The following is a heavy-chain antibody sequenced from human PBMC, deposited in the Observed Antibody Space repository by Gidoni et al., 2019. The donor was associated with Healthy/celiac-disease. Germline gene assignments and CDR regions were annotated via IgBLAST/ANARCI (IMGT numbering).Heavy chain of an antibody. D-gene: IGHD3-3*01. V-gene: IGHV3-48*01. CDR3: ARDADFWGGAFDY. Sequence: EVQLVEAGWGLVQPGGSLRLSCAASVFTFSSYSTNWLRQAPGKGLGWISYISSSSSTIYYADSVKGRFTISRDNAKNSLYLRMNSLRAEDTAVYYCARDADFWGGAFDYWGQGTLVTVSS. J-gene: IGHJ4*02. CDR1: VFTFSSYS. CDR2: ISSSSSTI.